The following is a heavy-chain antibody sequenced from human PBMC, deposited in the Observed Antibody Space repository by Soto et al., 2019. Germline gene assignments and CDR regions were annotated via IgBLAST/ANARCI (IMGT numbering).Heavy chain of an antibody. CDR2: INPSGGST. J-gene: IGHJ6*02. CDR3: ARVLDDCSSTSCYYYYYYYGMDV. CDR1: GYTFTSYY. V-gene: IGHV1-46*01. D-gene: IGHD2-2*01. Sequence: ASVKVSCKASGYTFTSYYMHWVRQAPGQGLEWMGIINPSGGSTSYAQKFQGRVTMTRDTSTSTVYMELSSLRSEDTAVYYCARVLDDCSSTSCYYYYYYYGMDVWGQGTTVTVSS.